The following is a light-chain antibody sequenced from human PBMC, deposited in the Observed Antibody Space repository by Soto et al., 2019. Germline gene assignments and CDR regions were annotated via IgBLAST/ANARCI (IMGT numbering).Light chain of an antibody. Sequence: QSALTQPASVSGSPGQSITISCTGTSSDVGAYNYASWYQQYPGEAPKVIIYDVSHRPAGVSNRFSGSKSGNTASLTISGLQTQDEADYYCSSYTSATTYVFGTGTKVPVL. J-gene: IGLJ1*01. CDR2: DVS. CDR1: SSDVGAYNY. V-gene: IGLV2-14*01. CDR3: SSYTSATTYV.